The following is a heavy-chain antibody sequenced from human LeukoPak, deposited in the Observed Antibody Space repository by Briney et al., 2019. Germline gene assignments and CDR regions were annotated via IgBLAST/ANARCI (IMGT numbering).Heavy chain of an antibody. CDR3: ARGGRSSAEDY. CDR2: IYYSGST. V-gene: IGHV4-59*01. J-gene: IGHJ4*02. CDR1: GGSISSYY. Sequence: SETLSLTCTVSGGSISSYYWSWIRQPPGKGLEWIGYIYYSGSTNYNPSLKSRVTISVDTSKNQFSLKLSSVTAADTAVYYCARGGRSSAEDYWGQGALVTVSS. D-gene: IGHD6-6*01.